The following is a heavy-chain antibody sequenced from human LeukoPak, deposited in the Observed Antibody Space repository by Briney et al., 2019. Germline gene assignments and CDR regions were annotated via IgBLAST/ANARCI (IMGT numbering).Heavy chain of an antibody. CDR3: ARDQEGTYYFDY. V-gene: IGHV4-59*01. J-gene: IGHJ4*02. Sequence: SETLSLTCTVSGGSISSYYWSWIRQPPGKGLEWIGYIYYSGSTNYNPSLKSRVTISLDTSKNQFSLKVNSVTAADTAVYYCARDQEGTYYFDYWGQGTLVTVSS. CDR1: GGSISSYY. CDR2: IYYSGST.